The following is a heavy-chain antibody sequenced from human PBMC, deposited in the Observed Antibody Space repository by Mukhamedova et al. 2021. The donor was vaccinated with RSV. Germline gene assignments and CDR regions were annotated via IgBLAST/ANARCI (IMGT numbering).Heavy chain of an antibody. CDR3: ASWDRSSSPGYFDY. Sequence: RIYSSGSTNYNPSLKSRVTISADTSKNQFSLKLSSVTAADTAVYYCASWDRSSSPGYFDYWG. D-gene: IGHD6-6*01. J-gene: IGHJ4*03. V-gene: IGHV4-61*02. CDR2: IYSSGST.